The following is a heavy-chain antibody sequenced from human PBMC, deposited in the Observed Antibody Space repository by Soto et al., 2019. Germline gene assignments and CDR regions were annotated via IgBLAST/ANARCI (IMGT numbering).Heavy chain of an antibody. CDR1: GGSISSYY. J-gene: IGHJ6*03. CDR2: IYYSGST. D-gene: IGHD2-21*02. V-gene: IGHV4-59*01. CDR3: ARDKVTSHYYYMDV. Sequence: SETLSLTCTVSGGSISSYYWSWIRQPPGKGLEWIGYIYYSGSTNYNPSLKSRVTISVDTSKNQFSLKLSSVTAADTAVYYCARDKVTSHYYYMDVWGKGTTDTVSS.